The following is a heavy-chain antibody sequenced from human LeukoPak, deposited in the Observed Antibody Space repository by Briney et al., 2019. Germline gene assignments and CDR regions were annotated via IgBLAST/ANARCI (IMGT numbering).Heavy chain of an antibody. CDR2: IKQDGSEK. Sequence: GSLRLSCAASGFTFSNYWMSWVRQAPGKGLEWVANIKQDGSEKYYVDSVKGRFTISRDNSKNTLYLQMNSLRAEDTAVYYCARDQPPVKGYFQHWGQGTLVTVSS. V-gene: IGHV3-7*01. D-gene: IGHD4-17*01. CDR1: GFTFSNYW. J-gene: IGHJ1*01. CDR3: ARDQPPVKGYFQH.